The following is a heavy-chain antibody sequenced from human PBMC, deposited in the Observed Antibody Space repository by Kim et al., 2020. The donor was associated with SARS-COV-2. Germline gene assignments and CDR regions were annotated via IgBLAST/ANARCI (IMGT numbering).Heavy chain of an antibody. CDR3: ARAPGGPNAFDL. V-gene: IGHV3-74*01. Sequence: GGSLRLSCAASGITFNTYWMYWVRQAPGKGLLWVSRIDSDASRTDYADSVKGRFTISRDNAKNTLYLQMNSLRAEDTAVYYCARAPGGPNAFDLWGQGTMVTVSS. D-gene: IGHD3-16*01. CDR1: GITFNTYW. CDR2: IDSDASRT. J-gene: IGHJ3*01.